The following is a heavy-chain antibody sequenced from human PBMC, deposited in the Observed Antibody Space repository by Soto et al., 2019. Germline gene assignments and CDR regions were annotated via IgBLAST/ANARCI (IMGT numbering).Heavy chain of an antibody. V-gene: IGHV3-7*01. Sequence: PGGSLRVSCTASGFSFPDFWMTWVRQAQGKGLEWVANIRQDGGEKYYVDSVKGRFIISRDNARNSLYLQINSLRDEDTAVYYCARVPASHALDVWGQGTMVTVSS. CDR1: GFSFPDFW. D-gene: IGHD2-2*01. J-gene: IGHJ3*01. CDR3: ARVPASHALDV. CDR2: IRQDGGEK.